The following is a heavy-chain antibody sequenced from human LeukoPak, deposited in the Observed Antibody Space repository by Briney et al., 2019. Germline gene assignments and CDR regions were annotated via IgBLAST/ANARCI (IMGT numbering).Heavy chain of an antibody. Sequence: PSETLSLTCTVSGYSISTGSYWGWIRPPPGKGLEWIGNIQYRGDSYYNPSLKSRVTISLDTSKNQFSLRLNSVTAADTAVYYCARSGFGSGISFDLWGQGTLVTVSS. CDR1: GYSISTGSY. CDR3: ARSGFGSGISFDL. J-gene: IGHJ5*02. CDR2: IQYRGDS. D-gene: IGHD3-10*01. V-gene: IGHV4-38-2*02.